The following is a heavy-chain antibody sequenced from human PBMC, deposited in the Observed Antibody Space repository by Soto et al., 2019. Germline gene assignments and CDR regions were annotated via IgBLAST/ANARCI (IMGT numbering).Heavy chain of an antibody. D-gene: IGHD6-19*01. V-gene: IGHV4-39*02. Sequence: SETLSLTCTVSGGSISSSSYYWGWIRQPPGKGLEWIGSIYYSGSTYYNPSLKSRVTISVDTSKNQFSLKLSSVAAADTAVYYCARDRGSSGWYGPDYYYYYGMDVWGQGTTVTVSS. CDR2: IYYSGST. CDR3: ARDRGSSGWYGPDYYYYYGMDV. CDR1: GGSISSSSYY. J-gene: IGHJ6*02.